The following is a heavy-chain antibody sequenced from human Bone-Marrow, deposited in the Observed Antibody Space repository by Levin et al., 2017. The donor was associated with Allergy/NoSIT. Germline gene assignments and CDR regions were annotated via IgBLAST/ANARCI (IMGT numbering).Heavy chain of an antibody. J-gene: IGHJ6*03. CDR2: IYTTGST. V-gene: IGHV4-61*02. CDR3: ARDRLASLYYYSMDV. Sequence: ASETLSLTCSVSGGSISSGRYYFTWVRQSAGKGLEWIGRIYTTGSTNYNPSLESRVTISRDAFKKEVYLTLSSVTAADTAVYYCARDRLASLYYYSMDVWGRGTTVIVSS. CDR1: GGSISSGRYY.